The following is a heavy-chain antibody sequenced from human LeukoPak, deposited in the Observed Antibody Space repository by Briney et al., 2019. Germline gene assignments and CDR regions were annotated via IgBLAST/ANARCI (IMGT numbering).Heavy chain of an antibody. CDR3: ARDGPMVQGVQEFDY. V-gene: IGHV1-18*01. Sequence: GASVKVSCRASGYTFTSYGISWVRQAPGQGLEWMGWISAYNGNTNYAQKLQGRVTMTTDTSTSTAYMELRSLRSDDTAVYYCARDGPMVQGVQEFDYWGQGTLVTVSS. D-gene: IGHD3-10*01. CDR2: ISAYNGNT. J-gene: IGHJ4*02. CDR1: GYTFTSYG.